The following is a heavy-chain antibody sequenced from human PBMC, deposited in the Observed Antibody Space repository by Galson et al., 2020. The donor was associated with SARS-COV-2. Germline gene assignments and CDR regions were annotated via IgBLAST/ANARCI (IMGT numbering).Heavy chain of an antibody. CDR3: ARFVTSVVYHCMGV. J-gene: IGHJ6*03. V-gene: IGHV2-70*13. CDR1: GFSLSTSGMC. Sequence: SGPTLAKPTQTLTLTCTFSGFSLSTSGMCVSWIRQPPGTALEWLALIDWDDDKYYLTSLETRLSISRDTSKNQVVLTMTNMDPVDTATYYCARFVTSVVYHCMGVCGGGTTVTVS. CDR2: IDWDDDK. D-gene: IGHD3-16*01.